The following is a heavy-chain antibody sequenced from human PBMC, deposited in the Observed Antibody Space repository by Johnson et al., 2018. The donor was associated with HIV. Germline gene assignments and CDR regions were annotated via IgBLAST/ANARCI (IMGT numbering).Heavy chain of an antibody. CDR3: AKDGSGTYPNAFDI. CDR1: GFTFSDYY. Sequence: QVQLVESGGGLVQPGGSLRLSCAASGFTFSDYYMSWIRQAPGKGLEWVSYISSSGSTIYYADSVKGRFTISRDNAKNSLFLQMNSLRAEDTAIYYCAKDGSGTYPNAFDIWGQGTMVTVSS. J-gene: IGHJ3*02. D-gene: IGHD1-26*01. V-gene: IGHV3-11*01. CDR2: ISSSGSTI.